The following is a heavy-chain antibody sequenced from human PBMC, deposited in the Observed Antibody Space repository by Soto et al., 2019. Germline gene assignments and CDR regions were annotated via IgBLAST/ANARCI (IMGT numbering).Heavy chain of an antibody. J-gene: IGHJ3*02. V-gene: IGHV3-11*05. Sequence: QVQLVESGGGLVKPGGSLRLSCAASGFTFSDYYMSWIRQAPGKGLEGGSYISSSSSYKNYADSVKGRFTISRDNAKNSLYLQMNSLRADDTAVYYCARDADILTGSDAFDIWGQGTMVTVSS. CDR1: GFTFSDYY. CDR2: ISSSSSYK. D-gene: IGHD3-9*01. CDR3: ARDADILTGSDAFDI.